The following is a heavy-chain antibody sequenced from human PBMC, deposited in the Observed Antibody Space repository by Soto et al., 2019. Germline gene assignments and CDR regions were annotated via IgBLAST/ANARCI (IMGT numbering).Heavy chain of an antibody. D-gene: IGHD3-10*01. CDR3: ARVAVVTMVRESPFDY. J-gene: IGHJ4*02. CDR1: GFTLSSYW. Sequence: GGSLGLSCAASGFTLSSYWMSWVRQAPGKGLEWVANIKQDGSEKYYVDSVKGRFTISRDNAKNSLYLQMNSLRAEDTAVYYCARVAVVTMVRESPFDYWAQGTLVTVSS. V-gene: IGHV3-7*01. CDR2: IKQDGSEK.